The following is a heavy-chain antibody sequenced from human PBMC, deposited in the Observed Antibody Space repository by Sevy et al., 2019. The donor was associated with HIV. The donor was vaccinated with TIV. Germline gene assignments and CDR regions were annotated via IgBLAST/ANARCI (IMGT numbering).Heavy chain of an antibody. D-gene: IGHD3-22*01. CDR3: AKDLYYDTSLFDY. CDR2: ISGSYNST. V-gene: IGHV3-23*01. Sequence: GGSLRLSCAASGFTFSIYAMNWVRQAPGKGLEWVSGISGSYNSTYYADSVKGRFTISRDNSKNTLYLQMNSLRAEDTAVYYCAKDLYYDTSLFDYWGQRTLVTVSS. CDR1: GFTFSIYA. J-gene: IGHJ4*02.